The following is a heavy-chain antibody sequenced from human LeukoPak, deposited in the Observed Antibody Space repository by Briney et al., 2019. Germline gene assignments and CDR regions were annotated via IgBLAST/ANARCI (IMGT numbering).Heavy chain of an antibody. Sequence: GSLRLSCAAAGFNFDIYATTWVRQAPGKGLEWVSGIRGRGANTYYADSVKGRFTISRDNSKNMLYLQMNSLRAEDTAVYYCAKGGRDAFDVDYWGQGTLVTVSP. D-gene: IGHD3-3*02. V-gene: IGHV3-23*01. CDR3: AKGGRDAFDVDY. CDR2: IRGRGANT. J-gene: IGHJ4*02. CDR1: GFNFDIYA.